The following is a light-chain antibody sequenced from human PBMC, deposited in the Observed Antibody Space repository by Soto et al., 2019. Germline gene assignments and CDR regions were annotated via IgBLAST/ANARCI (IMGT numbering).Light chain of an antibody. V-gene: IGKV3-20*01. CDR1: QSGSGTY. Sequence: EIVLTQSPGTLSLSPGERATLSCRASQSGSGTYLAWYQQKPGQALRLLISGASRRATGIPDRFSGSGSGTDFTLTISSLEPEDFAVYYCQQYGKSPLTFGGGTKVDIK. CDR3: QQYGKSPLT. J-gene: IGKJ4*01. CDR2: GAS.